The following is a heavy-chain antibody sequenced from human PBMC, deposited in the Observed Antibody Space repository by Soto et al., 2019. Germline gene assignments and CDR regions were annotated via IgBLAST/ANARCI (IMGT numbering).Heavy chain of an antibody. CDR1: GGSISSYY. J-gene: IGHJ4*02. CDR2: IYYSGTT. CDR3: ARRYGYSFDY. D-gene: IGHD5-18*01. V-gene: IGHV4-59*08. Sequence: QVQLQESGPGLVKPSETLSLTCTVSGGSISSYYWSWIRQPPGKGLEWIGYIYYSGTTNYNPSLKSRVTISVDTSKNQLSLKLSSVTGADTAVYYCARRYGYSFDYWGQGTLVTVSS.